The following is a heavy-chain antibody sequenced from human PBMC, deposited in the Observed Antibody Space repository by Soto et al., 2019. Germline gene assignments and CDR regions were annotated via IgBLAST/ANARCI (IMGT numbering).Heavy chain of an antibody. CDR1: GGTFSSYA. CDR3: ARSQGSSTSLEIYYYYYYGMDV. V-gene: IGHV1-69*01. CDR2: IIPISGTA. J-gene: IGHJ6*02. Sequence: QVPLVQSGAAVKKPGSSVKVSCKASGGTFSSYAINWVRQAPGQGLEWMGGIIPISGTANYAQKFQGRVTITADESTSTAYMELSSLRAEDTAVYYCARSQGSSTSLEIYYYYYYGMDVWGQGTTVTVSS. D-gene: IGHD2-2*01.